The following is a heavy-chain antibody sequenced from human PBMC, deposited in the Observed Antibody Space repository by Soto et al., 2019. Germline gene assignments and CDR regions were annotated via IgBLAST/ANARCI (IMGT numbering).Heavy chain of an antibody. CDR2: INHSGNT. CDR3: ASISFTIFGVRQDQEY. Sequence: PSETLSLTCAVYGGSIGGYAWSWIRQPPGKGLEWIGEINHSGNTNYNPSLKSRVTVSVDKSKNQFSLKLNSVTAADTAVYYCASISFTIFGVRQDQEYWYQGTLVTVSS. V-gene: IGHV4-34*01. D-gene: IGHD3-3*01. J-gene: IGHJ4*02. CDR1: GGSIGGYA.